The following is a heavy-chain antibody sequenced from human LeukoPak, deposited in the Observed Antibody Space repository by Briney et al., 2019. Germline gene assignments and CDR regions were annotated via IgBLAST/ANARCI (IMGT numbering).Heavy chain of an antibody. J-gene: IGHJ6*02. V-gene: IGHV3-74*01. CDR1: GFIFSTYW. Sequence: QPGGSLRLSCAGSGFIFSTYWRHWVRQAPGKGLVWVSHINKDGSNTNYADSVKGRFTISRDNAKNTLYLQMSSLRAEDTAVYYCAIERSHGMDVWGQGTTVTVSS. CDR3: AIERSHGMDV. CDR2: INKDGSNT.